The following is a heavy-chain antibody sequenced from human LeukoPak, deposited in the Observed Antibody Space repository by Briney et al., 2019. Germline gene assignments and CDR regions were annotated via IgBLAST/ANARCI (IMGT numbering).Heavy chain of an antibody. J-gene: IGHJ4*02. CDR1: GGSFSGYY. D-gene: IGHD3-10*01. CDR3: ARGLRGFGELSY. CDR2: INHSGCT. Sequence: SETLSLTCAVYGGSFSGYYWSWIRQPPGKGLEWIGEINHSGCTNYNPSLKSRVTISVDTSKNQFSLKLSSVTAADTAVYYCARGLRGFGELSYWGQGTLVTVSS. V-gene: IGHV4-34*01.